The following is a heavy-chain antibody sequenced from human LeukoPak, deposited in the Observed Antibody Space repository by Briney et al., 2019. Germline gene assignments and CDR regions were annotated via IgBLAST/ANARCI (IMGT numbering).Heavy chain of an antibody. D-gene: IGHD3-10*01. J-gene: IGHJ4*02. V-gene: IGHV3-21*05. CDR1: GFTFSRYS. CDR3: ARDGWFGELDKDHFDY. Sequence: GGSLRLSCAASGFTFSRYSMNWVRQAPGKGLEWVSYISLSSTYTNYADSVKGRFTISRDNAKNLLYLQMNSLRAEDTAVYYCARDGWFGELDKDHFDYWGQGTLVTVSS. CDR2: ISLSSTYT.